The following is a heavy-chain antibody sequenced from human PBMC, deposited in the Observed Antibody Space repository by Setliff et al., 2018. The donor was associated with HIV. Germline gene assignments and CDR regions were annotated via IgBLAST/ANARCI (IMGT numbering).Heavy chain of an antibody. CDR3: AREDVANDAFDI. CDR1: GGSISSSSYY. Sequence: PSETLSLTCTVSGGSISSSSYYWGWIRQPPGKGLEWIGSIYYSWSTNYNPSLKSRVTISADTSNNQFSLRLTSVTAADTAVYYCAREDVANDAFDIWGQGTMVTVSS. CDR2: IYYSWST. V-gene: IGHV4-39*07. J-gene: IGHJ3*02. D-gene: IGHD5-12*01.